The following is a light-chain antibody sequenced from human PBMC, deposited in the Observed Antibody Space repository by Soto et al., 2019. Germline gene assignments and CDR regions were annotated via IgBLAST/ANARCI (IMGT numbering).Light chain of an antibody. CDR2: AAS. V-gene: IGKV1-39*01. CDR1: QSINSY. CDR3: QQSYTTPLT. Sequence: DIQMTQSPSSLSASVGDRVTIACRTSQSINSYLNWYQQKPGKAPKLLIYAASILQSGVPSRFSGSGSGTDFTLTISSLQPEDFATYYCQQSYTTPLTFGGGTKVDI. J-gene: IGKJ4*01.